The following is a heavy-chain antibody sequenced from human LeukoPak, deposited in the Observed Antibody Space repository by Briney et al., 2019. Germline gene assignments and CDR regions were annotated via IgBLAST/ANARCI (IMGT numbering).Heavy chain of an antibody. Sequence: PGGSLRLSCAASGFTFSSYEMNWVRQAPGKGLEWVSYISSSGNSIYYADSVKGRFSISRDDAKNSLYLQMNSLRAEDTAVYYCARVGRDSYYYYYMDVWGKGTTVTVSS. D-gene: IGHD1-26*01. CDR1: GFTFSSYE. CDR3: ARVGRDSYYYYYMDV. CDR2: ISSSGNSI. J-gene: IGHJ6*03. V-gene: IGHV3-48*03.